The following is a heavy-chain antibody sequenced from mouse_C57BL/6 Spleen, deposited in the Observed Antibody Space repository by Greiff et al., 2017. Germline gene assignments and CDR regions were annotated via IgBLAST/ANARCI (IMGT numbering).Heavy chain of an antibody. D-gene: IGHD3-2*02. CDR3: AQDTAQATFAMDY. CDR2: IYPGSGNT. V-gene: IGHV1-66*01. CDR1: GYSFTSYY. J-gene: IGHJ4*01. Sequence: VQLQQSGPELVKPGASVKISCKASGYSFTSYYIHWVKQRPVQGLEWIGWIYPGSGNTKYNEKFKGKATLTADTSSSTAYMQLSSLTSEDSAVYYCAQDTAQATFAMDYWGQGTSVTVSS.